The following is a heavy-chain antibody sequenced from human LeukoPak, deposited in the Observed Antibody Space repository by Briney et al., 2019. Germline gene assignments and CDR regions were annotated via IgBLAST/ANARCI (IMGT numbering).Heavy chain of an antibody. CDR3: AKDRGIVVVVAATPDY. V-gene: IGHV3-23*01. CDR2: ISGSGGST. CDR1: GFTFSSYA. J-gene: IGHJ4*02. D-gene: IGHD2-15*01. Sequence: GGSLRLSCAASGFTFSSYAMSWVRQAPGKGLEWVSAISGSGGSTYYADSVKGRFTISRDNSKNTLYLQMNSLRAEDTAVYYCAKDRGIVVVVAATPDYWGQGTLVTVSS.